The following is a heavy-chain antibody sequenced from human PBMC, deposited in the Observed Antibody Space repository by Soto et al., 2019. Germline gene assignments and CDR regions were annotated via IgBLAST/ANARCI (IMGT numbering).Heavy chain of an antibody. CDR1: GYTFTSYY. CDR3: AREGGIVGATKGFDY. D-gene: IGHD1-26*01. CDR2: INPSGGST. Sequence: ASVKVSCKASGYTFTSYYMHWVRQAPGQGLEWMGIINPSGGSTSYAQKFQGRVTMTRDTSTSTVYMELSSLRSEDTAVYYCAREGGIVGATKGFDYWGQGTLVTVS. J-gene: IGHJ4*02. V-gene: IGHV1-46*01.